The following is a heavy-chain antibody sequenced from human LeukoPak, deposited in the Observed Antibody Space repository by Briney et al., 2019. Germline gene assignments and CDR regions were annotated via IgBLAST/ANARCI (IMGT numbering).Heavy chain of an antibody. D-gene: IGHD3-22*01. Sequence: GGSLRLSCAASGITFSKYAMTWVRQAPGKGLEWVSGISVSGGSTNYADSVKGRFTISRDNSKNTLYLQMNSLRAEDTAVYYCAKSNYFDSGGYYFFDYWGQGTLVTVSS. CDR1: GITFSKYA. V-gene: IGHV3-23*01. CDR2: ISVSGGST. CDR3: AKSNYFDSGGYYFFDY. J-gene: IGHJ4*02.